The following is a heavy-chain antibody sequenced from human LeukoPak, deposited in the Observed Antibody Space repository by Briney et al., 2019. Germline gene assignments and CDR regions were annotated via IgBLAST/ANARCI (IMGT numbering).Heavy chain of an antibody. D-gene: IGHD3-22*01. V-gene: IGHV3-43*02. J-gene: IGHJ4*01. CDR1: GFTFDDYA. Sequence: GGSLRLSCAASGFTFDDYAMHWVRQAPGKGLEWVSFITGDGGSKYYADSVKGRFTISRDNSKNSLYLQMNSLRTEDTALYYCAKGYDFDSSGYYYLDYWGQEPWSPSPQ. CDR3: AKGYDFDSSGYYYLDY. CDR2: ITGDGGSK.